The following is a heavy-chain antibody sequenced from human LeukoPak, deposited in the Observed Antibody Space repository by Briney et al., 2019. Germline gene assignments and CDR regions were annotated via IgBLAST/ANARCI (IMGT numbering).Heavy chain of an antibody. Sequence: QPGGSLRLSCAASGFIFSNYGMHWVRQAPGKGLEWVAVISNDGNNKYYADSVKGRFNISRHNSKNTVFLQVNSLSAEDTAVYYCAKDRAPYNWNDIDHWGQGTLVTVSS. V-gene: IGHV3-30*18. CDR3: AKDRAPYNWNDIDH. J-gene: IGHJ4*02. CDR1: GFIFSNYG. D-gene: IGHD1-20*01. CDR2: ISNDGNNK.